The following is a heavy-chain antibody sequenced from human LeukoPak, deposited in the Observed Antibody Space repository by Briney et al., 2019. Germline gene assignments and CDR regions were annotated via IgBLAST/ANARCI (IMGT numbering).Heavy chain of an antibody. V-gene: IGHV4-39*01. Sequence: SETLSLTCTVSGGSVSSSNYHWGWIRQSPQKGLEWIGNFHYSGSTYYNPSLKSRITISVDTSKNQFSLTLTSVTAADTALYYCARRSDDYGNYYDYWGQGTLVTVSS. D-gene: IGHD4-17*01. CDR1: GGSVSSSNYH. J-gene: IGHJ4*02. CDR2: FHYSGST. CDR3: ARRSDDYGNYYDY.